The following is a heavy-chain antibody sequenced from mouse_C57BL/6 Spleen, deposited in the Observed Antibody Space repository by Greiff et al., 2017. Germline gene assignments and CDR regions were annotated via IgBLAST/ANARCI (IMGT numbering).Heavy chain of an antibody. D-gene: IGHD1-1*01. CDR3: ARHYGRSYDY. J-gene: IGHJ2*01. Sequence: QVQLQQPGAELVKPGASVKMSCKASGYTFTSYWITWVKQRPGQGLEWIGDIYPGSGSTNYNEKFKSKATLTVDQSSSTAYMQLSSLPSEDSAVYYCARHYGRSYDYWGQGTTLTVSS. V-gene: IGHV1-55*01. CDR1: GYTFTSYW. CDR2: IYPGSGST.